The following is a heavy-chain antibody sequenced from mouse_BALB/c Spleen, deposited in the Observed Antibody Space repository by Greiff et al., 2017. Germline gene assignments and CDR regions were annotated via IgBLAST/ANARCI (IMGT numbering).Heavy chain of an antibody. CDR3: ARKEVRREGYAMDY. J-gene: IGHJ4*01. V-gene: IGHV5-17*02. Sequence: EVKVVESGGGLVQPGGSRKLSCAASGFTFSSFGMHWVRQAPEKGLEWVAYISSGSSTIYYADTVKGRFTISRDNPKNTLFLQMTSLRSEDTAMYYCARKEVRREGYAMDYWGQGTSVTVSS. CDR2: ISSGSSTI. D-gene: IGHD2-14*01. CDR1: GFTFSSFG.